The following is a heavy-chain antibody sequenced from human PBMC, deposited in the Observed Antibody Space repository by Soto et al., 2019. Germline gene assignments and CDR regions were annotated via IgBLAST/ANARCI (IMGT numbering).Heavy chain of an antibody. J-gene: IGHJ4*02. D-gene: IGHD1-26*01. V-gene: IGHV3-53*01. CDR3: ARAPSGNYYFDS. CDR1: GFTVNNNY. CDR2: IYSDGNT. Sequence: VQLVESGGGVVQPGGSLRLSCAASGFTVNNNYMAWVRQAPGKGLEWVSVIYSDGNTYLAGSVRGRFTISRDNSKNTLYLQMNTLRAEDTAVYYCARAPSGNYYFDSWGQGTLVTVSS.